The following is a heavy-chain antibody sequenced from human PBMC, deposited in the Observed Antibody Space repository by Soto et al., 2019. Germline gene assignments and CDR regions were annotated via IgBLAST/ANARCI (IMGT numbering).Heavy chain of an antibody. Sequence: SLRLSCAASGCTVISYCMHWVRQAPGKGLVWVSRINSDGSSTTYADSVKGRFTISRDNAKNTVYLQMNSLRAEDTAVYYCANNLGVTPAYWGQGTLVTVSS. CDR2: INSDGSST. CDR3: ANNLGVTPAY. CDR1: GCTVISYC. V-gene: IGHV3-74*01. J-gene: IGHJ4*02. D-gene: IGHD2-21*02.